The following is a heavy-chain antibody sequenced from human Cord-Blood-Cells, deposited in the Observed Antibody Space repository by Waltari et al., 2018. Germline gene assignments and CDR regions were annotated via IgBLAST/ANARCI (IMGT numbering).Heavy chain of an antibody. CDR2: IWYDGRNK. CDR3: ARDGGCSSTSCYYYYYGMDV. V-gene: IGHV3-33*01. J-gene: IGHJ6*02. Sequence: QVQLVESGGGVVQPGRSLRLSCAASGFTFSSYGMHWVRQAPGKGLGWVAVIWYDGRNKNYADSVKGRFTISRDNSKNTLYLQMNSLRAEDTAVYYCARDGGCSSTSCYYYYYGMDVWGQGTTVTVSS. D-gene: IGHD2-2*01. CDR1: GFTFSSYG.